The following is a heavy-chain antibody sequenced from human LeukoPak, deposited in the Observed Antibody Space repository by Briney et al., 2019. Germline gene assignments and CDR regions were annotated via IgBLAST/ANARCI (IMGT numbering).Heavy chain of an antibody. CDR1: GFTVSSNY. Sequence: PGGSLRLSCAAFGFTVSSNYMSWVRQAPGKGLEWVSSISDNGGNTYYADSVKGRFTISRDNSKNTLYLQMNSLRVEDAAVYYCANEYSKGDVWGQGTMVTVSS. D-gene: IGHD1-26*01. CDR2: ISDNGGNT. CDR3: ANEYSKGDV. V-gene: IGHV3-23*01. J-gene: IGHJ3*01.